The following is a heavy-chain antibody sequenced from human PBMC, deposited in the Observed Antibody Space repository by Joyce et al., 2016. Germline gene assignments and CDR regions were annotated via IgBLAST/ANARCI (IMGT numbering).Heavy chain of an antibody. V-gene: IGHV3-30-3*01. CDR1: GFTFIRYA. Sequence: QVQLVESGGGVAQPGRSLRLSCAASGFTFIRYAMQWVRQTPGTGLEWVAFISPDGSKKFYSDSVKDRFIISRDNSNKMVFVQMNSLRVEDTGVYYCARSPSNSWHTFDSWGQGTLVSVSS. D-gene: IGHD2-2*01. CDR2: ISPDGSKK. J-gene: IGHJ4*02. CDR3: ARSPSNSWHTFDS.